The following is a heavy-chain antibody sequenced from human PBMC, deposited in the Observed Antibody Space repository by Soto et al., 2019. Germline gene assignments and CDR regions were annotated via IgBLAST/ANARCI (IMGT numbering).Heavy chain of an antibody. J-gene: IGHJ3*02. D-gene: IGHD6-13*01. CDR2: IKADGSDK. CDR3: ARDLNAFDHAWYDAFDI. CDR1: GFTFSNYW. Sequence: EVQVVESGGGLVQPGGSLRLSCAASGFTFSNYWMTWVRQAPGKGLEWVANIKADGSDKYYVDAVKGRFTISRDNAESSLYLQMNSLRAEDTAVYYCARDLNAFDHAWYDAFDIWGQGTMVTVSS. V-gene: IGHV3-7*01.